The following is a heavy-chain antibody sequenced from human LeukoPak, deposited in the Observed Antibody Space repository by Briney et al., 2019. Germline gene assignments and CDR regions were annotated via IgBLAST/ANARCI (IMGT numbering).Heavy chain of an antibody. D-gene: IGHD5-12*01. V-gene: IGHV4-4*07. Sequence: SETLSLTCTVSGASISSYYWSWIRQPAGKGLEWIGRIYTSGSTNYNPSLKSRVTMSVDTSKNQFSLKLSSVTAADTAVYYCASGMVATWVDYWGQGTLVTVSS. J-gene: IGHJ4*02. CDR2: IYTSGST. CDR1: GASISSYY. CDR3: ASGMVATWVDY.